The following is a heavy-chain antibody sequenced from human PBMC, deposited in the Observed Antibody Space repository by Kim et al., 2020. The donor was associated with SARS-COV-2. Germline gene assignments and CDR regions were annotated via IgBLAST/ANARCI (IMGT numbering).Heavy chain of an antibody. CDR3: ARGLYYYDSSGYPPISFYGMDV. J-gene: IGHJ6*02. V-gene: IGHV4-61*02. CDR1: LGSINSGTYY. CDR2: VYPNGNT. D-gene: IGHD3-22*01. Sequence: SETLSLTCTVSLGSINSGTYYWTWIRQSAGKGLEWIGLVYPNGNTNYNPSLESRVTLSVDTPKNQCSLTMLSVTAADTAVYYCARGLYYYDSSGYPPISFYGMDVWGQGTTVTVSS.